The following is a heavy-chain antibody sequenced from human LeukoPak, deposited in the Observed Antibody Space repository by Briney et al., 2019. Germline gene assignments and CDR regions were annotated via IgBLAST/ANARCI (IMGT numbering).Heavy chain of an antibody. D-gene: IGHD3-10*01. Sequence: AGSLRLSCSAYRFTFSSYPMQRLRQGPGKGLKGGAVISYGGGNKYYADSAKGRFTISRDNSKNTLYLQMSSLSAEDTAVYYCARTTTPHYYGSGSYALGYWGQGTLVTVPS. CDR1: RFTFSSYP. CDR3: ARTTTPHYYGSGSYALGY. CDR2: ISYGGGNK. V-gene: IGHV3-30-3*01. J-gene: IGHJ4*02.